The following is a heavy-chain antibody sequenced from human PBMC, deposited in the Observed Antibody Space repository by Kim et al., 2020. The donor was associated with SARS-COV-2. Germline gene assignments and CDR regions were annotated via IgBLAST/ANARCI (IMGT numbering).Heavy chain of an antibody. CDR3: AKVSDYYDRSGYYDY. Sequence: DPVKGRFTISRDTSKNTLYLQMDSLRAEDTAVYYWAKVSDYYDRSGYYDYWGQGTLVTVSS. J-gene: IGHJ4*02. D-gene: IGHD3-22*01. V-gene: IGHV3-23*01.